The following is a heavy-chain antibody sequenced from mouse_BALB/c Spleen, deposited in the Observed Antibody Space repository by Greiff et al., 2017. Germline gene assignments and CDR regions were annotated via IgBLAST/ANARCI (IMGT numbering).Heavy chain of an antibody. Sequence: VHVKQSGPELVKPGASVKISCKASGYTFTDYNMHWVKQSHGKSLEWIGYIYPYNGGTGYNQKFKSKATLTVDNSSSTAYMELRSLTSEDSAVYYCARSHYYGSSYRFAYWGQGTLVTVSA. J-gene: IGHJ3*01. D-gene: IGHD1-1*01. V-gene: IGHV1S29*02. CDR3: ARSHYYGSSYRFAY. CDR1: GYTFTDYN. CDR2: IYPYNGGT.